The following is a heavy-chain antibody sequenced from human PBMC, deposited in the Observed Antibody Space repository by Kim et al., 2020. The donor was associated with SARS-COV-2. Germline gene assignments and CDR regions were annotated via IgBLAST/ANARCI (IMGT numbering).Heavy chain of an antibody. V-gene: IGHV1-24*01. D-gene: IGHD3-22*01. CDR1: GYTLTELS. Sequence: ASVKVSCKVSGYTLTELSMHWVRQAPGKGLEWMGGFDPEDGETIYAQKFQGRVTMTEDTSTDTAYMELSSLRSEDTAVYYCATAPYYYDSSASSYFDYWGQGTLVTVSS. J-gene: IGHJ4*02. CDR3: ATAPYYYDSSASSYFDY. CDR2: FDPEDGET.